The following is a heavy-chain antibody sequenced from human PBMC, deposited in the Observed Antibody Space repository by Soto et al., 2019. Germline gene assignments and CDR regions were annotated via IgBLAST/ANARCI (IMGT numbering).Heavy chain of an antibody. Sequence: EVQLVESGGGLVQPGRSLRLSCAASGLTFDDYAMNWVRQAPGKGLGWVSSINWNSGSIAYADSVKGRFTVSRDNAKNSLYLQMNSLRAEDTALYYCVKDVTKYYYYGMDVWGQGTTVTVSS. V-gene: IGHV3-9*01. D-gene: IGHD1-1*01. J-gene: IGHJ6*02. CDR3: VKDVTKYYYYGMDV. CDR1: GLTFDDYA. CDR2: INWNSGSI.